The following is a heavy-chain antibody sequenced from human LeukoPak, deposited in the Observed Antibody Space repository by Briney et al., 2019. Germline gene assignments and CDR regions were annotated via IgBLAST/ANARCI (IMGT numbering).Heavy chain of an antibody. J-gene: IGHJ6*02. CDR2: IIPIFGIA. V-gene: IGHV1-69*04. D-gene: IGHD3-9*01. CDR3: ARAFVLRYFDWLSYGMDV. Sequence: SVKVSCKASGGTFSSYAISWVRQAPGQGLEWMGSIIPIFGIANYAQKFQGRVTITADKSTSTAYMELSSLRSEDTAVYYCARAFVLRYFDWLSYGMDVWGQGTTVTVSS. CDR1: GGTFSSYA.